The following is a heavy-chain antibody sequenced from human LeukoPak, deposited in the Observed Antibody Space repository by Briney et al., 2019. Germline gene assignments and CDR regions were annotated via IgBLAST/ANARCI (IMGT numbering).Heavy chain of an antibody. J-gene: IGHJ3*02. CDR1: GFTFSSYS. D-gene: IGHD2-15*01. Sequence: GGSLRLSCAASGFTFSSYSMNWVRQAPGKGLEWVSSISSSSSYIYYADSVRGRFTISRDNAKNSLYLQMNSLRAEDTAVYYCARSRYCSGGNCYLDDFDIWGQGTMVTVSS. CDR2: ISSSSSYI. CDR3: ARSRYCSGGNCYLDDFDI. V-gene: IGHV3-21*01.